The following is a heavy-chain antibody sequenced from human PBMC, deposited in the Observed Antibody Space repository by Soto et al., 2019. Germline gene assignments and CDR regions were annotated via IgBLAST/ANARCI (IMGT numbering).Heavy chain of an antibody. D-gene: IGHD2-15*01. CDR2: IYSGGST. CDR1: GFTVSSNY. J-gene: IGHJ5*02. CDR3: AREYRSGCSCYSNWFNP. Sequence: RGSLRLSCAASGFTVSSNYMSWVCQAPGKGLEWVSVIYSGGSTYYADSVKGRFTISRHNSKNTLYLQMNSLRAEDTAVYYCAREYRSGCSCYSNWFNPWGQGTLVTVSS. V-gene: IGHV3-53*04.